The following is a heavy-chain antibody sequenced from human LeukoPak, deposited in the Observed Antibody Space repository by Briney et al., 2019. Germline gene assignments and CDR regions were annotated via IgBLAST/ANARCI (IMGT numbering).Heavy chain of an antibody. CDR2: VIPIFGTA. CDR3: ARDMIAVAGGLDAFDI. D-gene: IGHD6-19*01. CDR1: GGTFSSYA. V-gene: IGHV1-69*13. J-gene: IGHJ3*02. Sequence: SVKVSCKASGGTFSSYAISWVRQAPGQGLEWMGGVIPIFGTANYAQKFQGRVTITADESTSTAYMELSSLRSEDTAVYYCARDMIAVAGGLDAFDIWGQGTMVTVSS.